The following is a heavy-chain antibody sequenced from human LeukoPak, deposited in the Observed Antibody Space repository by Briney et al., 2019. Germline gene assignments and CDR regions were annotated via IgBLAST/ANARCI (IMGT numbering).Heavy chain of an antibody. V-gene: IGHV4-34*01. J-gene: IGHJ6*03. Sequence: PSETLSLTCAVYGGSFSGYYWSWIRQPPGKGLEWIGEINHSGSTNYYPSLKSRVTISVDTSKNQFSLKLSSVTAADTAVYYCARAEYCSSTSCYYYYYYMDVWGKGTTVTVSS. CDR1: GGSFSGYY. D-gene: IGHD2-2*01. CDR2: INHSGST. CDR3: ARAEYCSSTSCYYYYYYMDV.